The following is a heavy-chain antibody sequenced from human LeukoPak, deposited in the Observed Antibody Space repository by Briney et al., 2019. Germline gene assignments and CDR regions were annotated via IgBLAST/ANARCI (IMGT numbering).Heavy chain of an antibody. Sequence: SETLSPTCAVYGGSFSTYYWTWIRQPPGKGLEWIGEINHSGSTNYNPSLKTRVTISIDTSKNQFSLKLSSVTAADTAVYYCARGLYDSSGPLGAFDIWGQGTMVTVSS. D-gene: IGHD3-22*01. CDR2: INHSGST. CDR1: GGSFSTYY. J-gene: IGHJ3*02. CDR3: ARGLYDSSGPLGAFDI. V-gene: IGHV4-34*01.